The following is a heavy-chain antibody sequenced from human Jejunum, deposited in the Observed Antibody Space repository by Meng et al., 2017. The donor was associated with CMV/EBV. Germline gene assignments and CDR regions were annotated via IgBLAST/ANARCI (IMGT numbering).Heavy chain of an antibody. Sequence: GGSISIYYWSWIRQPTGKGLEWIGYIYYSGSTNYNPSLKSRVTISVDTSKNQFSLKLNSVTTADTAVYYCARGGEGYIDYYGMDVWGQGTTVTVSS. J-gene: IGHJ6*02. CDR1: GGSISIYY. D-gene: IGHD5-18*01. CDR2: IYYSGST. V-gene: IGHV4-59*01. CDR3: ARGGEGYIDYYGMDV.